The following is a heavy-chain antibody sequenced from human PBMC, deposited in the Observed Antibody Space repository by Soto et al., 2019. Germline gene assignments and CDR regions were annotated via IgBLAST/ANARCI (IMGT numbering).Heavy chain of an antibody. J-gene: IGHJ4*01. CDR3: SRAGILTTPYYFDY. CDR1: GFTFSDHY. Sequence: PGGSLRLSCAAFGFTFSDHYMDWVRPAPGKGLEWVGRIRNKANSYTTEYAASVKGRFTISRDDSKNSLFLQMNSLKTEDTAVYYCSRAGILTTPYYFDYWGQGTLVTVSS. D-gene: IGHD4-4*01. V-gene: IGHV3-72*01. CDR2: IRNKANSYTT.